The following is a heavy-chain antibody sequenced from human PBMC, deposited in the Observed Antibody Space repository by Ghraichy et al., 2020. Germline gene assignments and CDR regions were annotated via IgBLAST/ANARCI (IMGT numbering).Heavy chain of an antibody. J-gene: IGHJ5*02. CDR1: GGSISSSSYY. CDR3: ARRDSPDQNWFDP. V-gene: IGHV4-39*07. D-gene: IGHD1-14*01. CDR2: IYYSGST. Sequence: SQTLSLTCTVSGGSISSSSYYWGWIRQPPGKGLEWIGSIYYSGSTYYNPSLKSRVTISVDTSKNQFSLKLSSVTAADTAMYYCARRDSPDQNWFDPWGQGTLVTVSS.